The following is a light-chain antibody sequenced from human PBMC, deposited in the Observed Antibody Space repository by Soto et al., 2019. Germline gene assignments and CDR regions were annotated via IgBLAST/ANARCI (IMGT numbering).Light chain of an antibody. J-gene: IGLJ1*01. V-gene: IGLV2-14*01. CDR3: SSYTSSSTYV. CDR2: EVS. CDR1: SSDVGGYNY. Sequence: QSVLTQPASVSGSPGQSITISCTGTSSDVGGYNYVSWYQQPLGKAPKLMIYEVSNRPSGVSNRFSGSKSGNTASLTISGLQAEDEADYYCSSYTSSSTYVFGTGTKGTVL.